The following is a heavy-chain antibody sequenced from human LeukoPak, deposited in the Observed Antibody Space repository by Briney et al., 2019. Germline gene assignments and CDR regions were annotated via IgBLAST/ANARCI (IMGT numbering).Heavy chain of an antibody. CDR2: IWYDGSNK. Sequence: GGSLRLSCAASGFTFSSYDMHWVHQAPGEGLEWVALIWYDGSNKYYADSVKGRFTISRDNSRNTLYLQMNSLRAEDTAVYYCARDRSGTFDYWGQGTLVTVSS. D-gene: IGHD2-15*01. CDR1: GFTFSSYD. CDR3: ARDRSGTFDY. J-gene: IGHJ4*02. V-gene: IGHV3-33*01.